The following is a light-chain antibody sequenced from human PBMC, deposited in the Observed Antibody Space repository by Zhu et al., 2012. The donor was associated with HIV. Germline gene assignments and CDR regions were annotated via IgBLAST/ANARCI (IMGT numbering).Light chain of an antibody. Sequence: EIQVTQSPLTLSAFVGDRVTITCRTSQSVFAWLAWYQQKPGKAPKLLIYKASSLVSGVPSRFNGRGSGTDFTLTISGLQPDDSATYFCQQYNTYSGTFGQGPRWKSN. CDR1: QSVFAW. V-gene: IGKV1-5*03. CDR3: QQYNTYSGT. J-gene: IGKJ1*01. CDR2: KAS.